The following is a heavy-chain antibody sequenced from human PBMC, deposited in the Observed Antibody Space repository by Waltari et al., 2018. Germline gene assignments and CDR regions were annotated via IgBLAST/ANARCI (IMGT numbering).Heavy chain of an antibody. CDR2: ISYNGRNI. Sequence: QAQLVESGGGVVQPGRSLRLSCAASEFTFSSYAIPWVRQAPGKGLEWVAVISYNGRNIYYVDTVKGRFTISRDNSKKMLYLQMNSLRAEDTAVYYCARDYCDRTNCHGMDVWGQGTTVTVSS. V-gene: IGHV3-30*04. CDR1: EFTFSSYA. CDR3: ARDYCDRTNCHGMDV. D-gene: IGHD3-22*01. J-gene: IGHJ6*02.